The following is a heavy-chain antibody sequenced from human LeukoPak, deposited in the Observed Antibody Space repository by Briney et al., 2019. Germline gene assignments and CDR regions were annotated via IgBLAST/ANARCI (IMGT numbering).Heavy chain of an antibody. Sequence: SETLSLTCTVSGGSISSTSYYWGCIRQPPGKGLEWIGEINHSGSTNYNPSLKSRVTISVDTSKNQFSLKLSSVTAADTAVYYCARLPCKTSGYSSGCGGYWGQGTLVTVSS. D-gene: IGHD6-19*01. J-gene: IGHJ4*02. V-gene: IGHV4-39*07. CDR1: GGSISSTSYY. CDR2: INHSGST. CDR3: ARLPCKTSGYSSGCGGY.